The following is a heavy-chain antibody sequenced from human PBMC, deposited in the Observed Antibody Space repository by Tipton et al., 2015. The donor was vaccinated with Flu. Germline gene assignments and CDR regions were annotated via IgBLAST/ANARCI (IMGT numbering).Heavy chain of an antibody. V-gene: IGHV4-59*12. CDR3: ARRDYYFNGSGYRWYYFDL. J-gene: IGHJ2*01. Sequence: TLSLTCTVSGGSMNNYYWTWIRQPPGKGLEWIGYINHSGSTDYNPSLTSRVTTSINTSKNQFSLKLSSVTAADTAVYYCARRDYYFNGSGYRWYYFDLWGRGTPVTVSS. D-gene: IGHD3-22*01. CDR1: GGSMNNYY. CDR2: INHSGST.